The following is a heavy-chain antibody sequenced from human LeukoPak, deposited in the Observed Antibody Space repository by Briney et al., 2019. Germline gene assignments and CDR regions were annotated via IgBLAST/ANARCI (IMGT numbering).Heavy chain of an antibody. V-gene: IGHV4-30-2*01. CDR2: IYHSGST. CDR1: GGSISSGGYS. J-gene: IGHJ3*02. Sequence: PSETLSLTCAVSGGSISSGGYSWSWIRQPPGKGLEWIGYIYHSGSTYYNPSLKSRVTISVDRSKNQFSLKLSSVTAADTAVYYCAREGVAVADPGAFDIWGQGTMVTVSS. D-gene: IGHD6-19*01. CDR3: AREGVAVADPGAFDI.